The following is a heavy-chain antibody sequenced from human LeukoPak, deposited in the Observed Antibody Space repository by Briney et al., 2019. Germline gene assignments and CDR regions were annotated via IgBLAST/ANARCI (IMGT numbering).Heavy chain of an antibody. Sequence: GGSLRLSCAASGFTFSDYYMSWIRQAPGKGLEWVSYISSSGSTIYYADSVKGRFTISRDNAKNSLYLQMNSLRAEDTAVYYCARETYDSSGYYPIDYWGQGTLVTVSS. CDR1: GFTFSDYY. CDR3: ARETYDSSGYYPIDY. CDR2: ISSSGSTI. V-gene: IGHV3-11*04. D-gene: IGHD3-22*01. J-gene: IGHJ4*02.